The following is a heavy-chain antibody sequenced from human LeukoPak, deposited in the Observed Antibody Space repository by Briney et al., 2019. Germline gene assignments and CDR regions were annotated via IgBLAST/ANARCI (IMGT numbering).Heavy chain of an antibody. D-gene: IGHD6-19*01. Sequence: GGSLRLSCAASGFTFSSYWMHWVRQAPGKGLVWVSRINSDGSSTSYADSVKGRFTISRDNAKNTLYLQMNSLSAEDTAVYYCASASSGWLDYYYGMDVWGQGTTVTVSS. CDR3: ASASSGWLDYYYGMDV. CDR1: GFTFSSYW. CDR2: INSDGSST. V-gene: IGHV3-74*01. J-gene: IGHJ6*02.